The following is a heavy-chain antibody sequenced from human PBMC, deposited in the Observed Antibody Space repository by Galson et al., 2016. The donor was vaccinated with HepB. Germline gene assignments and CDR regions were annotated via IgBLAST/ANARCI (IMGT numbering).Heavy chain of an antibody. Sequence: SVKVSCKASGYTFTGFYIHWVRQAPGQGLEWTGYVNPNSGGADYAQKFQGRVTMTSDTSINATYMELRGLRSGDTAVYYCARQTIVSTLNWFDPWGHGTTVTVSS. CDR3: ARQTIVSTLNWFDP. CDR1: GYTFTGFY. CDR2: VNPNSGGA. V-gene: IGHV1-2*02. D-gene: IGHD5-24*01. J-gene: IGHJ5*02.